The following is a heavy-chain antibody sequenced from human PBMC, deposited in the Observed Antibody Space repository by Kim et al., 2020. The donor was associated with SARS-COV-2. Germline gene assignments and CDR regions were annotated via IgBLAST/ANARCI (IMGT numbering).Heavy chain of an antibody. Sequence: SVKVSCKASGDIFNRYAISWVRQAPGQGLEWMGRIIPIFGKAHYSQKFQGRVTIIADESTRTTYMELPRLTSDDSALYYCAAGDYYDTSGYVYYFDHWGLGTLVTVS. CDR2: IIPIFGKA. D-gene: IGHD3-22*01. J-gene: IGHJ1*01. CDR3: AAGDYYDTSGYVYYFDH. V-gene: IGHV1-69*13. CDR1: GDIFNRYA.